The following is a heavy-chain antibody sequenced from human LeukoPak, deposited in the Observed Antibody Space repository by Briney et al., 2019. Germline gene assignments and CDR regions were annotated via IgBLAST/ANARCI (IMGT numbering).Heavy chain of an antibody. CDR2: IYTRGST. J-gene: IGHJ3*02. D-gene: IGHD2-15*01. Sequence: WETLSLTCTVPGGSINNYYWSWIRQPAGKGLEWIGRIYTRGSTNYNPSLKSRVTMSVDTSKNQFSLKLSSVTAADTAVYYCARGRYCSADICSGGDAFDIWGQGTMVSVSS. CDR3: ARGRYCSADICSGGDAFDI. CDR1: GGSINNYY. V-gene: IGHV4-4*07.